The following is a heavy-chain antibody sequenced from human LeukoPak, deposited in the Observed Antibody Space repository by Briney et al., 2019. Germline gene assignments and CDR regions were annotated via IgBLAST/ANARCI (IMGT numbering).Heavy chain of an antibody. J-gene: IGHJ5*02. CDR1: GYTFTSYA. CDR3: ARGGEGYNWNYGWFDP. V-gene: IGHV1-69*13. CDR2: IIPIFGTA. D-gene: IGHD1-7*01. Sequence: SVKVSCKASGYTFTSYAISWVRQAPGQGLEWMGGIIPIFGTANYAQKFQGRVTITADESTSTAYMELSSLRSEDTAVYYRARGGEGYNWNYGWFDPWGQGTLVTVSS.